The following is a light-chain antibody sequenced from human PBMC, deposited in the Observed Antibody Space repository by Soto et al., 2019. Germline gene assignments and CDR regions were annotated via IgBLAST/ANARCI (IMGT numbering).Light chain of an antibody. CDR2: KAS. CDR3: QHYNSYSEA. CDR1: QTISSW. V-gene: IGKV1-5*03. Sequence: IQMTQSPSTLSGSVGDRVTITCRASQTISSWLAWYQQKPGQAPKLLIYKASTLKSGVPSRFSGSGSGTEFTLTISSLQPDDFATYYCQHYNSYSEAFGQGTKVAIK. J-gene: IGKJ1*01.